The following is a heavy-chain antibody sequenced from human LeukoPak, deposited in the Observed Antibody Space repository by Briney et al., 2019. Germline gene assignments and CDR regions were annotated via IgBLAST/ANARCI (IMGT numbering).Heavy chain of an antibody. CDR1: GSTFAGYY. Sequence: ASVKVCCNASGSTFAGYYMYRDRQAPAQGHEWMGWINPNSGGTNYAQNFQGRVTMTRDTSISTAYMELSRLRSDDTAVYYCARDYGDHEFDYWGQGTLVTVSS. J-gene: IGHJ4*02. V-gene: IGHV1-2*02. D-gene: IGHD4-17*01. CDR2: INPNSGGT. CDR3: ARDYGDHEFDY.